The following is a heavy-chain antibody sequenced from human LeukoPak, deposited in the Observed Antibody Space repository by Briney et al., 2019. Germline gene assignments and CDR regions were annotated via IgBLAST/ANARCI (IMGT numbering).Heavy chain of an antibody. V-gene: IGHV1-18*01. CDR1: GYTFISHG. Sequence: GASVKVSCKASGYTFISHGISWVRQAPGQGLEWMGWISAYNGNTNYAQKLQGRVTMTTDTSTSTAYMELRSLRSDDTAVYYCARYRVGDYYYYYMDVWGKGTTVTVSS. CDR2: ISAYNGNT. J-gene: IGHJ6*03. CDR3: ARYRVGDYYYYYMDV.